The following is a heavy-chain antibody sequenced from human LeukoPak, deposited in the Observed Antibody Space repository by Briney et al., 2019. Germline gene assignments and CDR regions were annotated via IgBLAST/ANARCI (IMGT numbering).Heavy chain of an antibody. Sequence: SGPTLVKPTQTLTLTCTFSAFSLSTSGVGVGWIRQPPGKALEWLALIYWDDDKRYSPSLKSRLTITKDTSKNQVVLTMTNMDPVDTATYYCTYRTGYDFWSGYRPDYYMDVWGKGTTVTVSS. CDR1: AFSLSTSGVG. V-gene: IGHV2-5*02. J-gene: IGHJ6*03. CDR2: IYWDDDK. D-gene: IGHD3-3*01. CDR3: TYRTGYDFWSGYRPDYYMDV.